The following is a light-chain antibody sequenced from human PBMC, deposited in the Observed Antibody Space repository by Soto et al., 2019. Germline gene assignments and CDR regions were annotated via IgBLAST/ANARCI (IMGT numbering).Light chain of an antibody. Sequence: QSVLTQPASVSGSPGQSVTISCTGTSSDVGSYNRVSWYQQHPGKAPKVMISEVSQRPSGVSTRFSGSKSGNTASLTISGLKAEDEADYYCCSFAGGRTWVFGGGTKLTVL. CDR3: CSFAGGRTWV. CDR2: EVS. J-gene: IGLJ3*02. CDR1: SSDVGSYNR. V-gene: IGLV2-23*02.